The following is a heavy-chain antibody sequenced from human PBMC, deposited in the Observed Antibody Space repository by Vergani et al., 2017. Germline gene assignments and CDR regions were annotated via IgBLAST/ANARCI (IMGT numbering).Heavy chain of an antibody. CDR1: GGSISSSSYY. D-gene: IGHD5-18*01. CDR2: IYYSGST. CDR3: ARMDTAMAFFDY. J-gene: IGHJ4*02. V-gene: IGHV4-39*01. Sequence: LQLQESGPGLVKPSETLSLTCTVSGGSISSSSYYWGWIRQPPGKGLEWIGSIYYSGSTYYNPSLKSRVTISVDTSKNQFSLKLSSVTAADTAVYYCARMDTAMAFFDYWGQGTLVTVSS.